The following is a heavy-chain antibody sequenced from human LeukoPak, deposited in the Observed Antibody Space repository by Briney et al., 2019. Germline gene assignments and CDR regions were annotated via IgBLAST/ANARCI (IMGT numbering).Heavy chain of an antibody. D-gene: IGHD3-10*01. CDR2: INGENGNA. V-gene: IGHV1-3*03. Sequence: GASVKVSCKASGYIFIDYTMHWVRQAPGQRLEWMGWINGENGNAKYSQELRGRVTFTSDSSATTVYMELSSLRSEDVAVYYCAREVSSVGANYFDYWGQGTLVTVSS. J-gene: IGHJ4*02. CDR1: GYIFIDYT. CDR3: AREVSSVGANYFDY.